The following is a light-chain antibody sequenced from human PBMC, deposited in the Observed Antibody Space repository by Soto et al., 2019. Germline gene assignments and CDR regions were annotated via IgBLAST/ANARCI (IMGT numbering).Light chain of an antibody. Sequence: EFVLTQSPGTLSLFPGERATLSCRASQSVSNSYVAWYQQKSGQAPRLLIYDTSSRVTGIPDRFSGSGSGTDFTLTISRLEPEDFAVFYCQQYGTSEIIFGQGTRLEIK. CDR2: DTS. CDR1: QSVSNSY. J-gene: IGKJ5*01. V-gene: IGKV3-20*01. CDR3: QQYGTSEII.